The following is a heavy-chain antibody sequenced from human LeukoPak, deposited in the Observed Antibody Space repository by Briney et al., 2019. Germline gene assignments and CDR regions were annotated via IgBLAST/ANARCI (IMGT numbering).Heavy chain of an antibody. Sequence: GGSLRLSCAASGFTFSSYGMHWVRQAPGKGLEWVAVIWYDGSNKYYADSVKGRFTISRDNSKNTLYLQMYSLRAEDTAVYYCARGYCSGGSCSTLDYWGQGTLVTVSS. CDR3: ARGYCSGGSCSTLDY. CDR2: IWYDGSNK. CDR1: GFTFSSYG. D-gene: IGHD2-15*01. V-gene: IGHV3-33*01. J-gene: IGHJ4*02.